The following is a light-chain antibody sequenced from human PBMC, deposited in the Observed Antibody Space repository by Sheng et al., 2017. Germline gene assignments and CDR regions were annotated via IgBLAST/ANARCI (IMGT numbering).Light chain of an antibody. Sequence: AIQLTQSPSSLSAPVGDRVTITCRASQGIRGALAWYQQKPGKPPKLLIYDASSLQSGVPSRFSGSGSGTDFTLTISSLQPEDFATYYCQQANSFPPTFGPGTKVDIK. CDR2: DAS. CDR3: QQANSFPPT. J-gene: IGKJ3*01. V-gene: IGKV1-13*02. CDR1: QGIRGA.